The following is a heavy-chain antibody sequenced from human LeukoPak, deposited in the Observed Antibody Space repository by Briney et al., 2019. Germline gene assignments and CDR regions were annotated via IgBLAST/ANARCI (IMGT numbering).Heavy chain of an antibody. CDR3: ARDHVDYLPNMDV. CDR2: IYYSGST. Sequence: PSETLSLTCTVSGGSISSYYWSWIRQPPGKGLEWIGYIYYSGSTNYNPSLKSRVTISVDTSKNQLSLKLSSVTAADTAVYYCARDHVDYLPNMDVWGQGTTVTVSS. D-gene: IGHD4/OR15-4a*01. CDR1: GGSISSYY. J-gene: IGHJ6*02. V-gene: IGHV4-59*12.